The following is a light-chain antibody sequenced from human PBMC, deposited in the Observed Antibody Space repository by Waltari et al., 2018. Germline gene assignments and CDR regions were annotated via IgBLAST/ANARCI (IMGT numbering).Light chain of an antibody. Sequence: QSVLTQPPSVSAAPGQKVTISCSGSSSTIGTNYVTWYQQLPGTAPKLLSYENNERPSGIPDRFSGSKSGTSATLGITGLQTGDEADYYCGTWDSSLSAAVFGGGTQLTVL. V-gene: IGLV1-51*02. J-gene: IGLJ7*01. CDR2: ENN. CDR3: GTWDSSLSAAV. CDR1: SSTIGTNY.